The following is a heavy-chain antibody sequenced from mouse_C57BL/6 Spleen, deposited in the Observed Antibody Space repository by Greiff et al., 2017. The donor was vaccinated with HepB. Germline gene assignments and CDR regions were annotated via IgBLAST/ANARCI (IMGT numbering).Heavy chain of an antibody. CDR1: GYTFTSYW. Sequence: QVQLKQPGAELVMPGASVKLSCKASGYTFTSYWMHWVKQRPGQGLEWIGEIDPSDSYTNYNQKFKGKSTLTVDKSSSTAYMQLSSLTSEDSAVYYCAREGVLSVWGTGTTVTVSS. D-gene: IGHD3-3*01. V-gene: IGHV1-69*01. CDR3: AREGVLSV. CDR2: IDPSDSYT. J-gene: IGHJ1*03.